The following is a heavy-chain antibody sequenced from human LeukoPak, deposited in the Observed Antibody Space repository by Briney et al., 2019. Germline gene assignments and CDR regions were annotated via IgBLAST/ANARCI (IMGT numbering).Heavy chain of an antibody. CDR3: ARDEGPRGGSDY. CDR1: GFTISSYG. CDR2: ISSSSSYI. Sequence: PGGSLRLSCAASGFTISSYGMNWVRQAPGKGLEWVSSISSSSSYIYYADSVKGRFTISRDNAKNSLYLQMNSLRAEDTAVYYCARDEGPRGGSDYWGQGTLVTVSS. J-gene: IGHJ4*02. V-gene: IGHV3-21*01.